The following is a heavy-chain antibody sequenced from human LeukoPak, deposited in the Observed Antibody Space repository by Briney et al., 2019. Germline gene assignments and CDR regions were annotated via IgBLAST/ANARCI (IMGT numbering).Heavy chain of an antibody. CDR3: ARDFGISSGFPFDI. D-gene: IGHD3-22*01. Sequence: SVKVSCKASGGTFSSYAISWVRQAPGQGLEWMGRIIPIFGTANYAQKFQGRVTITTDESTSTAYMELSRLRSEDTAVYYCARDFGISSGFPFDIWGQGTMVTVSS. CDR2: IIPIFGTA. J-gene: IGHJ3*02. CDR1: GGTFSSYA. V-gene: IGHV1-69*05.